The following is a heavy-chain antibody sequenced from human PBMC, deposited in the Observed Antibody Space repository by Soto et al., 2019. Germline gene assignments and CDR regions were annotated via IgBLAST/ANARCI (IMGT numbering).Heavy chain of an antibody. Sequence: SLRLSCAVSGFTFSSYSMHWVRQDPDMGLEWVAFISFAGNNKYYADSVEGRFTISRDNSNNMLYLEMNSLRPDDTAVYYCARDRQKALVVVAATGGFDYWGQGTPVTVSS. J-gene: IGHJ4*02. CDR3: ARDRQKALVVVAATGGFDY. D-gene: IGHD2-15*01. V-gene: IGHV3-30*04. CDR1: GFTFSSYS. CDR2: ISFAGNNK.